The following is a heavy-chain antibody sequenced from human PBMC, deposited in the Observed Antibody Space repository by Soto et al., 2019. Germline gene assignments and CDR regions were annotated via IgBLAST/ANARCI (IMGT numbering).Heavy chain of an antibody. Sequence: QVQLVESGGGVVQPGTSLTLSCAPSGFTFSSFGMHWVRQAPGKGPEWVAIIAYDGRKEYYADSVKGRFTISRDNYRNKLYLQMSSLRPEDTAVYYCAEILYDSYTSPLDFWGQGTLVPVSS. CDR2: IAYDGRKE. J-gene: IGHJ4*02. CDR1: GFTFSSFG. CDR3: AEILYDSYTSPLDF. V-gene: IGHV3-30*18. D-gene: IGHD3-22*01.